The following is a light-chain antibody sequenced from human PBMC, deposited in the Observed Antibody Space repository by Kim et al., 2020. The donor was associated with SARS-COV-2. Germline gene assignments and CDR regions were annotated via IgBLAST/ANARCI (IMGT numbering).Light chain of an antibody. CDR1: QSVSSSY. J-gene: IGKJ4*01. CDR3: QQDYNLPPLT. V-gene: IGKV3D-7*01. CDR2: GAS. Sequence: PGERVTRSCRASQSVSSSYLTWYQQKPGQAPRLLIYGASTRATGIPARFSGSGSGTDFTLTISSLQPEDFAVYYCQQDYNLPPLTFGGGTKLEIK.